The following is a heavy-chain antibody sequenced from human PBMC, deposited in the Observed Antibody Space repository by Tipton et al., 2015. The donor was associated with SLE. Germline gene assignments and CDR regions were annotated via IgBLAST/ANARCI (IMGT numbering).Heavy chain of an antibody. Sequence: TLSLTCAVYGGSISSSSYYWGWIRQPPGKGLEWIGSIYYSGSTYYNPSLKSRVTISVDTSKNQFSLKLNSVTAADTAVYYCARDKLGRFDYWGQGTLVTVSS. V-gene: IGHV4-39*07. J-gene: IGHJ4*02. D-gene: IGHD1-26*01. CDR1: GGSISSSSYY. CDR3: ARDKLGRFDY. CDR2: IYYSGST.